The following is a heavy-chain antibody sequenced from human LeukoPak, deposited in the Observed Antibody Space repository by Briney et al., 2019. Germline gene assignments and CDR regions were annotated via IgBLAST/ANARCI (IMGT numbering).Heavy chain of an antibody. CDR2: ISYDGSNK. Sequence: GGSLRLSCAASGFTFSSYGMHWVRQAPGKGLEWVAVISYDGSNKYCADSVKGRFTISRDNSKNTLYLQMNSLRAEDTAVYYCAKDRGYSYYYGMDVWGQGTTVTVSS. CDR3: AKDRGYSYYYGMDV. CDR1: GFTFSSYG. V-gene: IGHV3-30*18. J-gene: IGHJ6*02. D-gene: IGHD5-18*01.